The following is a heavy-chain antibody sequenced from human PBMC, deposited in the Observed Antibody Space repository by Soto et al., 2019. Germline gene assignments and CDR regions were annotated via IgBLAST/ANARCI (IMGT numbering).Heavy chain of an antibody. J-gene: IGHJ5*02. D-gene: IGHD2-2*01. V-gene: IGHV5-10-1*01. CDR3: ARHSDHLLVKELDP. CDR1: GYSFTNFC. CDR2: IDPSDSYT. Sequence: PGESLKISCKGSGYSFTNFCISRVSQMPGKGLEWMGRIDPSDSYTNYSPSFQGHVTISADKSISTAYLQWSSLKASDTATYYCARHSDHLLVKELDPWGQGTLVTVSS.